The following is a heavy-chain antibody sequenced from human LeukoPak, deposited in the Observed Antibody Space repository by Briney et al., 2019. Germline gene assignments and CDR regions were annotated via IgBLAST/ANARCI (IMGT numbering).Heavy chain of an antibody. CDR2: ISYDGSNK. V-gene: IGHV3-30*18. D-gene: IGHD6-13*01. Sequence: WRSLRLSCAASGFTFSNYGMHWVRQAPGKGLEWVAVISYDGSNKYYADSVKGRFTISRDNSKNMLYLQMNSLRAEDTAVYYCAKDSSLAAADYWGQGTLVTVSS. J-gene: IGHJ4*02. CDR1: GFTFSNYG. CDR3: AKDSSLAAADY.